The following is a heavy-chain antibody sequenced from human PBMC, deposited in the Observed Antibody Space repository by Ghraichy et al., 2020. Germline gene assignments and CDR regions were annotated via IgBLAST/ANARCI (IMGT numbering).Heavy chain of an antibody. Sequence: GGSLRLSCAASGFTVSSNYMSWVRQAPGKGLEWVSVIYSGGSTYYADSVKGRFTISRDNSKNTLYLQMNSLRAEDTAVYYCARESIVVVPAAMGGDYYYGMDVWSQSPTVTVSS. CDR1: GFTVSSNY. CDR3: ARESIVVVPAAMGGDYYYGMDV. D-gene: IGHD2-2*01. J-gene: IGHJ6*02. CDR2: IYSGGST. V-gene: IGHV3-53*01.